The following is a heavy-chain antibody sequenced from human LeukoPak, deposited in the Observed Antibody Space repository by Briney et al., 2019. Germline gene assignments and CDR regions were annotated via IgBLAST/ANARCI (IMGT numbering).Heavy chain of an antibody. Sequence: PGGSLRLSCAASGFTFSSYSMNWVRQAPRKGLEWVSYISHSSSTIYYADSVKGRFTISRDNAKNSLYLQMNSLRAEDTAVYYCARDNRGGVFDYWGQGTLVTVSS. J-gene: IGHJ4*02. CDR1: GFTFSSYS. CDR2: ISHSSSTI. V-gene: IGHV3-48*04. D-gene: IGHD2/OR15-2a*01. CDR3: ARDNRGGVFDY.